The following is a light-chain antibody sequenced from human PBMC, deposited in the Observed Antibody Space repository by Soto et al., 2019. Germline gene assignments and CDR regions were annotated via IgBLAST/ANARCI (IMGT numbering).Light chain of an antibody. V-gene: IGLV1-47*02. CDR2: SHN. CDR3: AAWDDSLSGVV. CDR1: FSNIGNNF. J-gene: IGLJ2*01. Sequence: QSVLTQPPSTSGTPGQSVTISCSGSFSNIGNNFVFWYQHLPGTAPKLLIYSHNQRPSGVPDRFSGSTSGTSASLAISGLRSDDEGDYYCAAWDDSLSGVVFGGGTQLTVL.